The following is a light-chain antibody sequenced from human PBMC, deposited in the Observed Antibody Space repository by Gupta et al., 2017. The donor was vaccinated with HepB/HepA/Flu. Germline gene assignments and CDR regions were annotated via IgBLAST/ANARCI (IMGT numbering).Light chain of an antibody. CDR3: QSYDNSLSGVI. CDR2: NHN. V-gene: IGLV1-40*01. CDR1: SSNIGAGYE. Sequence: QSVPLQPPSVSGAPGQRVTISCTGSSSNIGAGYELHWYQQLPGAAPKLVIFNHNNRPSGVPDRFSASTSGTSASLAITGLQAEDEADYFCQSYDNSLSGVIFGGGTKLTVL. J-gene: IGLJ2*01.